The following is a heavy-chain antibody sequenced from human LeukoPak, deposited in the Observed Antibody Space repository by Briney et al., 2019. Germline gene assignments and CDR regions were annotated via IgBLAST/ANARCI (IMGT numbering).Heavy chain of an antibody. Sequence: WETLSLTCTVSGGSISSYYWSWIRQPPGKGLEWIGYIYYSGSTNYNPSLTSRVTIAVDTSKNQFSLKLSSVTAADTAVYYCAIVIEMATIIYFDYWGQGTLVTVSS. CDR3: AIVIEMATIIYFDY. D-gene: IGHD5-24*01. J-gene: IGHJ4*02. V-gene: IGHV4-59*01. CDR2: IYYSGST. CDR1: GGSISSYY.